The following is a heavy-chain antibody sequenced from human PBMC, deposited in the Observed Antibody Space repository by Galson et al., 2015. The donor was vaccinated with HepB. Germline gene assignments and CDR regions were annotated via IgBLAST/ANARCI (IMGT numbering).Heavy chain of an antibody. CDR1: GFTFSSYN. V-gene: IGHV3-21*01. D-gene: IGHD3-3*01. Sequence: SLRLSCAASGFTFSSYNMNWIRQAPGKGLEWVSSISSSSSYIYYADSVKGRFTISRDNAKNSLYLQMNSLRAEDTAVYYCARDSRARDFWSGYDWFDPWGQGTLVTVSA. J-gene: IGHJ5*02. CDR3: ARDSRARDFWSGYDWFDP. CDR2: ISSSSSYI.